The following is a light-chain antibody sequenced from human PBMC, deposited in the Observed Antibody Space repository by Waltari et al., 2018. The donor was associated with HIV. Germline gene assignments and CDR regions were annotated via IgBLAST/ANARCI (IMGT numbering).Light chain of an antibody. CDR3: AAWDDSLKGGA. Sequence: QSVRAQPPSASGTHGQRVTISCSGRTSHIGGNTVSWYQQLPGTAPKHLIYSNNERPSGVPDRLSGSTSGTSASLVISGLQSEDEADYYCAAWDDSLKGGAFGTGTKVTVL. V-gene: IGLV1-44*01. J-gene: IGLJ1*01. CDR1: TSHIGGNT. CDR2: SNN.